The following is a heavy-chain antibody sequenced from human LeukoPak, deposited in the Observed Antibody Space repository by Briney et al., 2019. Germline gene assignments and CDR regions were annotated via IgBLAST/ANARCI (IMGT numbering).Heavy chain of an antibody. J-gene: IGHJ4*02. D-gene: IGHD2-15*01. CDR3: APSSPGFDY. Sequence: SETLSLTCTVSGGSISSSGYYWGWVRQPPGKGLEWIGSIYYSGSTYYNPSLKSRVTISVDTSKNQFSLKLSSVTVADTAVYYCAPSSPGFDYWGQGTLVTVSS. CDR1: GGSISSSGYY. CDR2: IYYSGST. V-gene: IGHV4-39*01.